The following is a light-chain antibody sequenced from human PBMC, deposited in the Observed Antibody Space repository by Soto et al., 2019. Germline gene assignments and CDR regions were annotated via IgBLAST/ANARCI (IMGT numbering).Light chain of an antibody. Sequence: EIVLTQSPGPLSLSPGGRATLSRRASPSVSSSYLAWYQQKPGQAPRLLMYGASRRPTGIPDRFSGSGSGTDFTLTISRLEPEDFAVYYCQQFGSSPRTFGQGTRLEIK. CDR1: PSVSSSY. V-gene: IGKV3-20*01. J-gene: IGKJ5*01. CDR3: QQFGSSPRT. CDR2: GAS.